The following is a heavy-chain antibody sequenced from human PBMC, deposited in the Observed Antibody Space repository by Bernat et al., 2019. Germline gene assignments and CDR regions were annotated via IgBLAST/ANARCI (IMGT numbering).Heavy chain of an antibody. V-gene: IGHV3-33*01. CDR1: GFTFSSYA. J-gene: IGHJ3*02. CDR2: IWYDGSDK. D-gene: IGHD5-18*01. Sequence: QVQLVESGGGVVQPGRSLRLSCAASGFTFSSYAIHWVRQAPGKGLEWVAVIWYDGSDKQFADSVKGRFTMSRDNSKNTLSLQMNGLRAEDTAEYYYAGGYGSRAGDACDTWGTETMVTVSS. CDR3: AGGYGSRAGDACDT.